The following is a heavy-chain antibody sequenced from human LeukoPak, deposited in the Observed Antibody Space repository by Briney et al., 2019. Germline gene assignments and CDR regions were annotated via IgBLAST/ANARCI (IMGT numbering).Heavy chain of an antibody. CDR3: ARDLEYSSSSSSAAFDY. CDR2: IYHSGST. CDR1: GYSISSGYY. Sequence: PSEALSLTCAVSGYSISSGYYWGWIRQPLGKGLEWIGSIYHSGSTYYNPSLKSRVTISVDTSKNQFSLKLSSVTAADTAVYYCARDLEYSSSSSSAAFDYWGQGTLVTVSS. V-gene: IGHV4-38-2*01. D-gene: IGHD6-6*01. J-gene: IGHJ4*02.